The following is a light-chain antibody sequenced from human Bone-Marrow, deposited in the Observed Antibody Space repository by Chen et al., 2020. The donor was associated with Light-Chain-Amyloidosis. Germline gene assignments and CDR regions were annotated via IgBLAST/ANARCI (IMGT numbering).Light chain of an antibody. J-gene: IGLJ3*02. Sequence: SYVLTQPSSASVAPGQTATIACGGHNIGSTSVHWYQQTPGQAPLLVVYDDSYRPSGIPERLSGSNSGNTATLTISRDEAGDEADYYCQVWDRSSDRPVFGGGTKLTVL. V-gene: IGLV3-21*02. CDR3: QVWDRSSDRPV. CDR2: DDS. CDR1: NIGSTS.